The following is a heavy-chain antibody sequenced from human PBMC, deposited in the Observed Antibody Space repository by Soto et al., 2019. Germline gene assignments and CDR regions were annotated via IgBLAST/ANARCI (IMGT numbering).Heavy chain of an antibody. J-gene: IGHJ4*02. D-gene: IGHD6-19*01. V-gene: IGHV3-33*01. CDR1: GFSFSSYG. CDR2: IWYDGTNK. Sequence: GGSLRLSCAASGFSFSSYGMHWVRQAPGKGLEWVAVIWYDGTNKYYTDSVKGRFTISRDNSKNTLYLHMNGLRAEDTAVYYCARGPWYSSGWDFDYWGQGTLVTVSS. CDR3: ARGPWYSSGWDFDY.